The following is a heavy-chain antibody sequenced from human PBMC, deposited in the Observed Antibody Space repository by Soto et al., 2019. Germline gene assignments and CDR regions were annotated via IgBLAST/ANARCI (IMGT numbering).Heavy chain of an antibody. Sequence: SETLSLTCTVSGGSISSYYWSWIRQPPGKGLEWIGYIYYSGSTNYNPSLKSRVTISVDTSKNQFSLKLSSVTAADTAVYYCARATGGYDGYFDYWGQGTLVTVSS. J-gene: IGHJ4*02. CDR1: GGSISSYY. V-gene: IGHV4-59*01. CDR2: IYYSGST. D-gene: IGHD5-12*01. CDR3: ARATGGYDGYFDY.